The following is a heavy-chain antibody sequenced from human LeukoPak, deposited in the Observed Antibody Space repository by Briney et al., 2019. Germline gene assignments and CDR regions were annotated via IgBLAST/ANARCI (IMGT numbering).Heavy chain of an antibody. D-gene: IGHD1-26*01. CDR1: GFTFSGFA. CDR2: ISGSGDNT. CDR3: AKMKGHPLPKYYMDV. J-gene: IGHJ6*01. Sequence: PGGSLRLSCAASGFTFSGFAMSWFRRTPGKGLEWVSGISGSGDNTLYADSVKGRFTISRDNTKNTLYLEMNCLRAEDTAIYYCAKMKGHPLPKYYMDVWGQGTTVTVSS. V-gene: IGHV3-23*01.